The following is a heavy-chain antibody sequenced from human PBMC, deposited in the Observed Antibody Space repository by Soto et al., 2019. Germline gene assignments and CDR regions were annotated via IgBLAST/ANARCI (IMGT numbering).Heavy chain of an antibody. CDR1: GFTFSSYW. J-gene: IGHJ5*02. Sequence: PGGSLRLSCAASGFTFSSYWMSWVRQAPGKGLEWVDNIKQDGSEKYYVDSEKGQYTNSRDNAKNTLYIHINSQKADDSAVYYCARDLDLRDFWSGHFGGVWFDPWGQGT. CDR3: ARDLDLRDFWSGHFGGVWFDP. CDR2: IKQDGSEK. V-gene: IGHV3-7*01. D-gene: IGHD3-3*01.